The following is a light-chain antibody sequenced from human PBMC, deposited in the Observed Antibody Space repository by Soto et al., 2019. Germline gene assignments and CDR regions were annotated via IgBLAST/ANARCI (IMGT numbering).Light chain of an antibody. CDR3: QQYGSSPPAT. CDR2: GAS. CDR1: QSVSSSY. J-gene: IGKJ3*01. Sequence: EIVLTQSPGTLSLSPGERATLSCRASQSVSSSYLAWYQQKPGQAPRLLIYGASSRATGIPDRFSGSGSGTDFTLTISRLAPEDFAMYYCQQYGSSPPATFGPGTRVDIK. V-gene: IGKV3-20*01.